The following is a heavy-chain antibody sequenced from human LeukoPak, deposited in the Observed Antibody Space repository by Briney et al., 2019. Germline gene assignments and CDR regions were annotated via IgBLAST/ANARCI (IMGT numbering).Heavy chain of an antibody. CDR1: GESLSKYY. J-gene: IGHJ1*01. CDR3: ATWDKGLPASGQPPRTEYFQH. CDR2: INHRGST. D-gene: IGHD2-2*01. V-gene: IGHV4-34*01. Sequence: PSETLSLTCAVYGESLSKYYWTWIRQSPGKGLEWIGEINHRGSTNLNTSLKSRVTISVDTSKNQFSLKLSSVTAADTAVYYCATWDKGLPASGQPPRTEYFQHWGQGTLVTVSS.